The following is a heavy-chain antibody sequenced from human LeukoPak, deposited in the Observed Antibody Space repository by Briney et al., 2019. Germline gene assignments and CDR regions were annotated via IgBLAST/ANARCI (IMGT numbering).Heavy chain of an antibody. CDR3: ARRRLGATPFDY. Sequence: SETLSLTCTVSGGSISSYYWSWIRQPAGKGLEWIGRIDTSGNTNYKPSLKSRVTMSVDTSKNQFSLKLSSVTAADTAVYYCARRRLGATPFDYWGQGTLVTVSS. D-gene: IGHD1-26*01. V-gene: IGHV4-4*07. CDR1: GGSISSYY. CDR2: IDTSGNT. J-gene: IGHJ4*02.